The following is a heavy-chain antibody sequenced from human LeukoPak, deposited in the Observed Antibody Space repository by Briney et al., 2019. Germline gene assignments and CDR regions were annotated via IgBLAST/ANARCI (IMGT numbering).Heavy chain of an antibody. CDR1: GLTFSDYG. CDR2: INQGGSEK. V-gene: IGHV3-7*01. J-gene: IGHJ4*02. Sequence: GGSLRLSCAASGLTFSDYGMSWVRQAPGKGLEWVANINQGGSEKYYVDSVEGRFTISRDSPKNSLYLQMTSLRAEDAAVYYCVREGHDNGWSFDYWGQGALVIVSS. CDR3: VREGHDNGWSFDY. D-gene: IGHD6-19*01.